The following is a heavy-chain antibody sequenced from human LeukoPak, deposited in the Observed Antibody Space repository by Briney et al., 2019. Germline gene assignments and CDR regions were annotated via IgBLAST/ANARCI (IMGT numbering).Heavy chain of an antibody. CDR1: GFTFSSYT. D-gene: IGHD4-17*01. CDR2: INKSGGST. CDR3: AKERQAGDYFASDY. Sequence: GGSLRLSCAASGFTFSSYTMSWVRQAPGKGLEWVSAINKSGGSTYYAGSVKGRFTISRDNSKNTLYLQMNSLRAEDTAVYFCAKERQAGDYFASDYWGQGTLVTVSS. J-gene: IGHJ4*02. V-gene: IGHV3-23*01.